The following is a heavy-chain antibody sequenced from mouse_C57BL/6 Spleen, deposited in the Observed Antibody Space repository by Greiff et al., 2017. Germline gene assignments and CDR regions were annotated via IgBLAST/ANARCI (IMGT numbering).Heavy chain of an antibody. CDR3: ARSGYGSRGYFDV. CDR2: IYPGSGST. J-gene: IGHJ1*03. CDR1: GYTFTSYW. Sequence: QVQLQQSGAELVKPGASVKMSCKASGYTFTSYWITWVKQRPGQGLEWIGDIYPGSGSTNYNEKFKSKATLTVDTSSSTAYMQLSSLTSEDSAVYYCARSGYGSRGYFDVWGTGTTVTVSS. V-gene: IGHV1-55*01. D-gene: IGHD1-1*01.